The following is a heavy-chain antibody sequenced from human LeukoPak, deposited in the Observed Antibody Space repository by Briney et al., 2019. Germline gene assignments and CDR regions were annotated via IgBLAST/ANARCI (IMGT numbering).Heavy chain of an antibody. V-gene: IGHV3-23*01. D-gene: IGHD1-7*01. CDR3: AKGTGTTFRFRTYSYFYHMDV. Sequence: GGSLRLSCAASGFTFSSYAMSWVRQAPGKGLQWVSSISGSGDNTYYADSVKGRFTISRDNSKNTLYLQMNSLRAEDTAVYYCAKGTGTTFRFRTYSYFYHMDVWGKGTTVTVSS. CDR1: GFTFSSYA. CDR2: ISGSGDNT. J-gene: IGHJ6*03.